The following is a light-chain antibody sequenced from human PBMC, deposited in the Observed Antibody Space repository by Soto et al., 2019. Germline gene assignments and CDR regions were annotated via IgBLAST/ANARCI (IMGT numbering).Light chain of an antibody. V-gene: IGKV3-15*01. Sequence: EILMTQSPATLSVSPGERATLSCRASESVAGHLAWYQQKPGQAPRLLIHGASIRATGIPVRFSGSGSGTEFTLTIRSLQSGDFAVYYCQQYDSRPRTFGQGPKVE. J-gene: IGKJ1*01. CDR1: ESVAGH. CDR3: QQYDSRPRT. CDR2: GAS.